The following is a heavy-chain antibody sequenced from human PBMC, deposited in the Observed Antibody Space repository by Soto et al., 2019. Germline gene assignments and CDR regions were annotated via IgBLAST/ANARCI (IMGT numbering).Heavy chain of an antibody. Sequence: PGGSLRLSCSASGFTFNIHNMNWVRQAPGKGLEWVSSISSRSSYTYYSDSVKGRFTISRDNAKNSLYLQMNSLRAEDTAVYYCARDNVPSDFFDSWGQGTLVTVSS. V-gene: IGHV3-21*01. CDR3: ARDNVPSDFFDS. CDR1: GFTFNIHN. J-gene: IGHJ4*02. D-gene: IGHD2-8*01. CDR2: ISSRSSYT.